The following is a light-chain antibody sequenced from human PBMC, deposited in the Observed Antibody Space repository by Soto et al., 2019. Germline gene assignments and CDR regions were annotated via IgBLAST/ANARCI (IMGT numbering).Light chain of an antibody. Sequence: IVSTQSPDTLSLSPGETATLSCRASQSISDYLAWYQQKPGQAPRLLIYDASNRATGIPGRFSGRGSGTDFSLTISSLEAEDFAIYYCQQRSDWPSAFGGGTRVEIK. CDR3: QQRSDWPSA. J-gene: IGKJ4*01. CDR1: QSISDY. V-gene: IGKV3-11*01. CDR2: DAS.